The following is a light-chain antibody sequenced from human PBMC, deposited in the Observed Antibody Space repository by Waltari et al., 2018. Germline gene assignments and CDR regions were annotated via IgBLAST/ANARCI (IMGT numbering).Light chain of an antibody. V-gene: IGLV1-44*01. Sequence: QSALTQPPSTSGTPGQTITISCSGSGSNVETNPVNWYQQLPGTAPKLLIYYDNQRPSGVPDRFSGSRSGTSVSLAISGLQSEDEADYYWASWDDSLSGYWVFGGGTKVTVL. CDR2: YDN. J-gene: IGLJ3*02. CDR1: GSNVETNP. CDR3: ASWDDSLSGYWV.